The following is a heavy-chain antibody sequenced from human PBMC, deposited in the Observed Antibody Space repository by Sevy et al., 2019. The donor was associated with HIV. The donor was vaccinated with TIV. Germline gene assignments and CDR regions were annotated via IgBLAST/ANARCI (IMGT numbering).Heavy chain of an antibody. J-gene: IGHJ4*02. CDR3: ARDNLLPVMVSMVRGALSYYFDY. V-gene: IGHV3-33*01. CDR2: VWYDGINK. Sequence: GSLRLSCTASGFTFSDYGMHWVRQAPGKGLEWVAVVWYDGINKYYGDSVKGRFTISRDNSKNTLYLQMNSLRAEDTAVYYCARDNLLPVMVSMVRGALSYYFDYWGQRTVVTVSS. D-gene: IGHD3-10*01. CDR1: GFTFSDYG.